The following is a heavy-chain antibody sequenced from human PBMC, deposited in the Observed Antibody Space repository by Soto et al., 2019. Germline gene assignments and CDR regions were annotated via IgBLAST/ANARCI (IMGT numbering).Heavy chain of an antibody. Sequence: GGSLRLSCAASGFTFSSYVMTWVRQAPGKGLEWVSGFGLGSTYYADSVKGRFTISRDNSKSTLYLQMNSLTAEDTAVYYCATVHNTSRSFNYWGRGTLVTVSS. CDR3: ATVHNTSRSFNY. V-gene: IGHV3-23*01. J-gene: IGHJ4*02. CDR1: GFTFSSYV. CDR2: FGLGST. D-gene: IGHD1-20*01.